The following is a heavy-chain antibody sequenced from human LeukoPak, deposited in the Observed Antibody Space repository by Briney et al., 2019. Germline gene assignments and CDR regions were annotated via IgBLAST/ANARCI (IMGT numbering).Heavy chain of an antibody. D-gene: IGHD4-11*01. J-gene: IGHJ6*02. CDR2: IYYSGST. V-gene: IGHV4-39*07. CDR1: GGSISSSSYY. Sequence: SETLSLTCTVSGGSISSSSYYWGWIRQPPGKGLEWIGSIYYSGSTNYNPSLKSRVTISVDTSKNQFSLKLSSVTAADTAVYYCARDAGTPTVTHYYGMDVWGQGTTVTVSS. CDR3: ARDAGTPTVTHYYGMDV.